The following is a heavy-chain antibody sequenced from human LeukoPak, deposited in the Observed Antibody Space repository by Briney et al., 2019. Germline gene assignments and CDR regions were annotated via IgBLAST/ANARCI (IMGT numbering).Heavy chain of an antibody. J-gene: IGHJ4*02. CDR1: GFTFSSYN. D-gene: IGHD3-22*01. CDR3: ARRGYSDSSGYDY. Sequence: GGSLRLSCAASGFTFSSYNMSWVRQAPGKGLEWVSSITSDSSYVFYADSLMGRSTISRDNAKNSLYLQINSLRAEDTAIYYCARRGYSDSSGYDYWGQGTLVTVSS. V-gene: IGHV3-21*01. CDR2: ITSDSSYV.